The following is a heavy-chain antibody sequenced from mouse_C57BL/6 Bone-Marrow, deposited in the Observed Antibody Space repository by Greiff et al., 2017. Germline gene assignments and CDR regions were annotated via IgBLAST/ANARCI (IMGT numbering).Heavy chain of an antibody. D-gene: IGHD1-1*01. J-gene: IGHJ1*03. V-gene: IGHV1-54*01. CDR3: ARGIYYYGSSYGWYFDV. CDR2: INPGSGGT. CDR1: GYAFTNYL. Sequence: QVQLQQSGAELVRPGTSVKVSCKASGYAFTNYLIEWVKQRPGQGLEWIGVINPGSGGTNYNEKFKGKATLTADKSSSTAYMQLSSLTSEDSAVYFCARGIYYYGSSYGWYFDVWGTGTTVTVSS.